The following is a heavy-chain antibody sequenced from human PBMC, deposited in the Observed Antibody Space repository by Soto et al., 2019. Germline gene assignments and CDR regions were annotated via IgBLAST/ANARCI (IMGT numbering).Heavy chain of an antibody. D-gene: IGHD1-26*01. CDR1: CFTFSNYG. J-gene: IGHJ6*02. CDR2: IWHDGNNK. CDR3: ASDLVGASDSYGLDV. V-gene: IGHV3-33*01. Sequence: GGSLRLSCAASCFTFSNYGMHWVRQAPGKGLEWVAIIWHDGNNKYYADSVRGRFTISRDNSKNRLYLQMNSLRAEDTAVYYCASDLVGASDSYGLDVWGQGTPVTVSS.